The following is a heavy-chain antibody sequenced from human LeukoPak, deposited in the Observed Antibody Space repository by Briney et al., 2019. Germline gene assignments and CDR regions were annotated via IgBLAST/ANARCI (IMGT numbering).Heavy chain of an antibody. Sequence: PGGSLRLSCAASGFTVDSNYLSWVRQAPGKGLEWVSTIYTGGNTYYAASVKGRFTISRDNSKNTLSLQMNSLRAADTAVYYCAKGGLRDGYSYASWGQGTLITVSS. V-gene: IGHV3-53*01. CDR3: AKGGLRDGYSYAS. CDR1: GFTVDSNY. J-gene: IGHJ5*02. D-gene: IGHD5-24*01. CDR2: IYTGGNT.